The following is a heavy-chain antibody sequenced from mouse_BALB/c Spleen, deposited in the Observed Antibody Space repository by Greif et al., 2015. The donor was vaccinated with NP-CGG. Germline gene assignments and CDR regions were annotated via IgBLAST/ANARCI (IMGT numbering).Heavy chain of an antibody. V-gene: IGHV14-3*02. CDR3: GNDYYKSLGFAY. D-gene: IGHD2-12*01. CDR1: GFSIKDTY. CDR2: IDPANANP. J-gene: IGHJ3*01. Sequence: EVQGVESGAELVKPGAPVKLSCTASGFSIKDTYMHWVKQRPEQGLEWIGRIDPANANPKYDPKFQGKATITPDTSSNTAYLQLSSLTSEDTAVFFCGNDYYKSLGFAYWGQGTLVTVSA.